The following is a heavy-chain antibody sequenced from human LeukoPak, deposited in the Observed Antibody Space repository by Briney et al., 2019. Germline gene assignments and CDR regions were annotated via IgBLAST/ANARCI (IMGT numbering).Heavy chain of an antibody. CDR2: INPNSGGT. J-gene: IGHJ4*02. V-gene: IGHV1-2*02. CDR1: GYTFTGYY. Sequence: ASVKVSCKASGYTFTGYYMHWVRQAPGQGLDWMGLINPNSGGTNYAQKFQGRVTMTRDTSISTAYMELSRLRSGDTAVYYCARKDSYYDSSGYDYWGQGTLVTVSS. CDR3: ARKDSYYDSSGYDY. D-gene: IGHD3-22*01.